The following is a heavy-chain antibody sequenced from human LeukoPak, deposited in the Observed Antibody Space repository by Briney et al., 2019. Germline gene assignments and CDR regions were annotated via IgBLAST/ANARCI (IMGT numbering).Heavy chain of an antibody. Sequence: ASVKVSCKASGYTFTGYYMHWVRQAPGQGLEWMGWINPNSGGTNYAQKFQGRVTTTRDTSISTAYMELSRLRSDDTAVYYCARGVFPMVRGVIIKAWFDPWGQGTLVTVSS. CDR2: INPNSGGT. D-gene: IGHD3-10*01. CDR1: GYTFTGYY. V-gene: IGHV1-2*02. J-gene: IGHJ5*02. CDR3: ARGVFPMVRGVIIKAWFDP.